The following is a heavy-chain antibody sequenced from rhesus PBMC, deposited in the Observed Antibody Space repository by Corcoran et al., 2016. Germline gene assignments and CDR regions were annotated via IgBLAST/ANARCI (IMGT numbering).Heavy chain of an antibody. CDR1: GYSISSDYG. CDR3: ARDDINYRAFDF. CDR2: IGGISGSP. Sequence: QVQLQESGPGLVKPSETLSLTCAVSGYSISSDYGWSWIRQPPGKGLEWIGCIGGISGSPHYNPSLKSRVTISKDTSKNQFSLRLSSVTAADTAVYYCARDDINYRAFDFWGQGLRVTVSS. J-gene: IGHJ3*01. D-gene: IGHD4-23*01. V-gene: IGHV4-127*01.